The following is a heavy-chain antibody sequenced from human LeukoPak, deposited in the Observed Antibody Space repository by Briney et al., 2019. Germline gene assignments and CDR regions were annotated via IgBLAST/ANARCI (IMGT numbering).Heavy chain of an antibody. V-gene: IGHV4-34*01. CDR1: GGSFSGYY. CDR3: ARGLAYCGGDCYSAYFDY. Sequence: PSETLSLTCAVYGGSFSGYYWSWIRQPPGKGLEWIGEINHSGSTNYNPSLKSRVTISVDTSKNQFSLKLSSVTAADTAVYYCARGLAYCGGDCYSAYFDYWGQGTLVTVSS. CDR2: INHSGST. D-gene: IGHD2-21*02. J-gene: IGHJ4*02.